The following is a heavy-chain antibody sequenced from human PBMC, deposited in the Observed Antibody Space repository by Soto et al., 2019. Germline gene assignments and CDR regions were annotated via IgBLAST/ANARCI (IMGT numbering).Heavy chain of an antibody. CDR3: ARGAGSSSGWYWGAEYFQH. D-gene: IGHD6-19*01. V-gene: IGHV1-69*06. CDR1: GGTFSSYA. CDR2: IIPIFGTA. Sequence: QVQLVQSGAEVKTPGSSVKVSCKASGGTFSSYAISWVRQAPGQGLEWMGGIIPIFGTANYAQKFQGRVTITADKSTSTAYMELSSLRAEDTAVYYCARGAGSSSGWYWGAEYFQHWGQGTLVTGSS. J-gene: IGHJ1*01.